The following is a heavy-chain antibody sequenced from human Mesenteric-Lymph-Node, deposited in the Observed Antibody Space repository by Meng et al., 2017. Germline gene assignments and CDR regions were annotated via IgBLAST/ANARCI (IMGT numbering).Heavy chain of an antibody. V-gene: IGHV2-5*01. D-gene: IGHD3/OR15-3a*01. CDR1: GFLVSTTGVG. J-gene: IGHJ4*02. CDR3: AKDWSDTTFNY. CDR2: IYWNDDK. Sequence: QIPLKGSGPTLVKPTQTLTLTCTFSGFLVSTTGVGVGWIRQPPGKALEWLALIYWNDDKRYSPSLKSRLTITKDTSKNQVILTMTNMDPVDTATYYCAKDWSDTTFNYWGQGTLVTVSS.